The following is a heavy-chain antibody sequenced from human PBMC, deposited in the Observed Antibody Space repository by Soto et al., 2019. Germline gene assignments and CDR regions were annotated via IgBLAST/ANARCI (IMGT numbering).Heavy chain of an antibody. V-gene: IGHV4-59*08. CDR2: IYYSGST. CDR1: GGSISSYY. CDR3: ARHIHDYGDYRKSHFAY. J-gene: IGHJ4*02. D-gene: IGHD4-17*01. Sequence: SETLSLTCTVSGGSISSYYWSWIRQPPGKGPEWIGYIYYSGSTNYNPSLKSRVTISVDTSKNQISLKLSSVTAADTAVYYCARHIHDYGDYRKSHFAYWGQGTLVTVSS.